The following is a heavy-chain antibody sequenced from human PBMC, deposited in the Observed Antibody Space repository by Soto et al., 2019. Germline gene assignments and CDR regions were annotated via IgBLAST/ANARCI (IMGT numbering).Heavy chain of an antibody. CDR1: GVSISTSNW. J-gene: IGHJ4*02. CDR2: IYHSGST. V-gene: IGHV4-4*02. D-gene: IGHD3-10*01. Sequence: QVQLQESGPGLVKPSGTLSLTCAVSGVSISTSNWWSWARQSPGKGLEWIGEIYHSGSTNYNPSLQSRVTLSVDKSTNHFSLHLSSVNAADTAVYFCAKGGRVYYGSGSYFDSWGQGILVTVSS. CDR3: AKGGRVYYGSGSYFDS.